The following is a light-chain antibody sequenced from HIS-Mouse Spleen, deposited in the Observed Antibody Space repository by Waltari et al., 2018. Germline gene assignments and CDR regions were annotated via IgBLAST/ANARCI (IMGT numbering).Light chain of an antibody. J-gene: IGLJ3*02. CDR1: ALPKKY. V-gene: IGLV3-16*01. Sequence: SYELTQPPSVSVSLGQMARITCPGEALPKKYAYWYQQKPGKFPLLVIYKDSERPSGIPWRISGSSSGTIVTLTISGVQAEDEADYYCLSADSSGTWVFGGGTKLTVL. CDR3: LSADSSGTWV. CDR2: KDS.